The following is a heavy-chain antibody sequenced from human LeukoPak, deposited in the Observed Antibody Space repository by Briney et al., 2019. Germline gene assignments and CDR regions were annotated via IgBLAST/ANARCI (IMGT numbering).Heavy chain of an antibody. CDR1: GYTFTSYY. V-gene: IGHV1-46*01. CDR3: ARGQWLVKGYYYYYYGMDV. D-gene: IGHD6-19*01. J-gene: IGHJ6*02. CDR2: INPSGGST. Sequence: ASVKVSCKASGYTFTSYYMHWVRQAPGQGLDWMGIINPSGGSTSYAQKFQGRVTMTRDTSTSTVYMELSSLRSEDTAVYYCARGQWLVKGYYYYYYGMDVWGQGTTVTVSS.